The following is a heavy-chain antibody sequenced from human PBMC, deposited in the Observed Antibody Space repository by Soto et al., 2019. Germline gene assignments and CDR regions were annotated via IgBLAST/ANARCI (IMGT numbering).Heavy chain of an antibody. J-gene: IGHJ4*02. CDR1: GGSVSSSIYY. CDR2: VYYSGST. CDR3: ARHQDYYDSSGYFDY. D-gene: IGHD3-22*01. V-gene: IGHV4-39*01. Sequence: TLSLTCTVSGGSVSSSIYYWGWIRQPPGKGLEWIGSVYYSGSTYYNPSLKSRVTISVDTSKNQFSLDLSSVTAADTAVYYCARHQDYYDSSGYFDYWGQGALVTVSS.